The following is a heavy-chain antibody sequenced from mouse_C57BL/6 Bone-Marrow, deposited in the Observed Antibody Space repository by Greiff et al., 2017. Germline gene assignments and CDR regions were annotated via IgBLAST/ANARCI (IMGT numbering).Heavy chain of an antibody. Sequence: EVKLQQSGPELVKPGASVKISCKASGYSFTDYNMNWVKQSNGKSLEWIGGINSNYGTTTYNQKFKGKATLTVDQSSSTAYMQLNSLTSEDSAVYYGARSPSSHYGSSPFAYWGQGTLVTVSA. D-gene: IGHD1-1*01. CDR2: INSNYGTT. CDR3: ARSPSSHYGSSPFAY. CDR1: GYSFTDYN. J-gene: IGHJ3*01. V-gene: IGHV1-39*01.